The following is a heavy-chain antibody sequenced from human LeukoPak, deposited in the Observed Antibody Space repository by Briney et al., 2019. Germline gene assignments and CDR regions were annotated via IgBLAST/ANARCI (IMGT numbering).Heavy chain of an antibody. CDR3: ARDGGKRIAVAGTGLDY. Sequence: PGKSLRLSCAASGFTFSSYAMHWVRQAPGKGLEWVAVISYDGSNKYYADSVKGRFTISRDNSKNTLYLQMNSLRAEDTAVYYCARDGGKRIAVAGTGLDYWGQGTLVTVSS. J-gene: IGHJ4*02. CDR1: GFTFSSYA. CDR2: ISYDGSNK. V-gene: IGHV3-30-3*01. D-gene: IGHD6-19*01.